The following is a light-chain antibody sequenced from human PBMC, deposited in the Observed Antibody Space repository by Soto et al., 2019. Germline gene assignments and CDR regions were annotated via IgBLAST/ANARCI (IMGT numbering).Light chain of an antibody. J-gene: IGKJ4*01. CDR3: QQRRNWPLT. V-gene: IGKV3-11*01. Sequence: EIMLTQSPATLSLSPGERATLSCRARQSVSSYLAWYQQKPGQAPRLLIYDASKRATGIPPRFSGSGSGTDFTLTISSLEPEDFAVYYCQQRRNWPLTFGGGTKVEIK. CDR2: DAS. CDR1: QSVSSY.